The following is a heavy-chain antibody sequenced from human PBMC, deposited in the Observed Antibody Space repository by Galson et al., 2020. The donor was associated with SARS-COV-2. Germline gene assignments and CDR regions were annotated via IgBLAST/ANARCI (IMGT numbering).Heavy chain of an antibody. CDR3: ARANANDFDF. CDR2: TYYRSKWYN. D-gene: IGHD7-27*01. CDR1: GDSVPSDSAA. V-gene: IGHV6-1*01. J-gene: IGHJ4*02. Sequence: SQTLSLTCAISGDSVPSDSAAWNWLRQSPSRGLEWRGRTYYRSKWYNDYAVSVKSRIMINPDTAKNQVSLQLNSVTHEDSAGYYCARANANDFDFWGQGTLVTVSS.